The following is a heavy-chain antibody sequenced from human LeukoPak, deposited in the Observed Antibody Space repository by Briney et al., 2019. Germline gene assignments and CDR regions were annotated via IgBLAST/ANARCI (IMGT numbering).Heavy chain of an antibody. D-gene: IGHD3-3*01. J-gene: IGHJ6*04. CDR3: AREYDFWGGYPGSAMDV. V-gene: IGHV3-48*04. CDR2: ISSSSSTI. Sequence: GGSLRLSCAASGFTFSSYSMNWVRQAPGKGLEWVSYISSSSSTIYYADSVKGRFTISRDNAKNSLYLQMNSLRAEDTAVYYCAREYDFWGGYPGSAMDVWGKGTTVTVSS. CDR1: GFTFSSYS.